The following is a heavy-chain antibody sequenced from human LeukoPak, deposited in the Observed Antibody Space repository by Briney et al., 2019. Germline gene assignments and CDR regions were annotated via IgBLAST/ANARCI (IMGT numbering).Heavy chain of an antibody. CDR3: TRDPLSSSQRGYFDY. J-gene: IGHJ4*02. Sequence: GGSLRLSCAASGFTVSSNYMSWVRQAPGKGLEWVSVIYSGGSTYYADSVKGRFTISRDNSKNTLYLQMNSLRTDDTAVYYCTRDPLSSSQRGYFDYWGQGTLVTVSS. CDR2: IYSGGST. V-gene: IGHV3-66*01. CDR1: GFTVSSNY. D-gene: IGHD6-13*01.